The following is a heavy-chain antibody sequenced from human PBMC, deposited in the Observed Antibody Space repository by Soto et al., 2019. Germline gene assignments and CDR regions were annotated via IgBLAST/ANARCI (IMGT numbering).Heavy chain of an antibody. D-gene: IGHD3-22*01. CDR3: ASIYDSSGYYYGNNWFDP. CDR1: GASISSGDYY. CDR2: IYDSGST. V-gene: IGHV4-31*03. Sequence: TLSLTCSVSGASISSGDYYWSWIRQHPGKGLEWIGYIYDSGSTYYNPSLKSRVTISVDTSKNQFSLKLSSVTAADTALYYCASIYDSSGYYYGNNWFDPWGQGTLVTVSS. J-gene: IGHJ5*02.